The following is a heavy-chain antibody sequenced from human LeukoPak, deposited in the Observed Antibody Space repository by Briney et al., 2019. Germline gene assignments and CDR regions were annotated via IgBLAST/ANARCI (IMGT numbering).Heavy chain of an antibody. V-gene: IGHV3-23*01. Sequence: PGGSLRLSCAASGFTFSSYAMSWVRQAPGKGLEWVSAISGSGGSTYYADSVKGRFTISRDNSKNTLYLQMNSLRAEDTAVYYCAKNGERSSGYLPNWFDPWGQGTLVTVSS. CDR1: GFTFSSYA. CDR3: AKNGERSSGYLPNWFDP. CDR2: ISGSGGST. D-gene: IGHD3-22*01. J-gene: IGHJ5*02.